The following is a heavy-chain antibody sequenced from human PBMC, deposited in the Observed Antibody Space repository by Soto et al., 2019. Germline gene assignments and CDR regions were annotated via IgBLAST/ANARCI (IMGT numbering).Heavy chain of an antibody. Sequence: PSQTLSLTCAISGDSVSSNSAAWNWIRQSPSRGLEWLGRTYYRSKWYNDYAVSVKSRITINPDTSKNQFSLQLNSVTPEDTAVYYFSRAVAALRYFDWLPDYYYYGMDVWGQGTTVTVSS. J-gene: IGHJ6*02. CDR3: SRAVAALRYFDWLPDYYYYGMDV. CDR2: TYYRSKWYN. CDR1: GDSVSSNSAA. D-gene: IGHD3-9*01. V-gene: IGHV6-1*01.